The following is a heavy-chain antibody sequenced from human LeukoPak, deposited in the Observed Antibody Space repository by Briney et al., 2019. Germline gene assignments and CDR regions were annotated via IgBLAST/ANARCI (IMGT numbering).Heavy chain of an antibody. V-gene: IGHV1-2*02. CDR2: INPNSGGT. D-gene: IGHD6-25*01. CDR1: GYTFTGYY. J-gene: IGHJ5*02. CDR3: ARQRAGFPNWFDP. Sequence: RASVKVSCKASGYTFTGYYMHWVRQAPGQGLEWMGWINPNSGGTNYAQKFQGRVTMTRDTSISTAYMELSRLRSDDTAVYYCARQRAGFPNWFDPWGQGTLVTVSP.